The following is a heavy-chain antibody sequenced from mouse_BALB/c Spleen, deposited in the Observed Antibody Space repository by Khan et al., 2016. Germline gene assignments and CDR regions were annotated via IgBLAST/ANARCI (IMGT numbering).Heavy chain of an antibody. J-gene: IGHJ3*01. CDR2: ISYDGSN. D-gene: IGHD2-13*01. CDR3: ASDGDDCFAY. Sequence: EVQLQESGPGLVKPSQSLSLTCSVTGYSITSGYYWNWIRQFPGNKLEWMGYISYDGSNNYNPSLKNRISITRDPSKNQFFLKLNSVTTEDTATYYCASDGDDCFAYWGQGTLVTVSA. V-gene: IGHV3-6*02. CDR1: GYSITSGYY.